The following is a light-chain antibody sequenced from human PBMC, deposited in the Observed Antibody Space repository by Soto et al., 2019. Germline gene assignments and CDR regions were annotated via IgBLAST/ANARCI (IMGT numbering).Light chain of an antibody. CDR3: QHRINWPWT. V-gene: IGKV3D-20*02. CDR2: GAS. CDR1: QSVSSSY. Sequence: EILLTQSPGTLSLSPAEIATLSCSASQSVSSSYLAWYQQKPGQAPRLLIYGASSRATGIPDRFSGSGSGTDITISISRLEPDDFAVYYCQHRINWPWTFGQGTKVDIK. J-gene: IGKJ1*01.